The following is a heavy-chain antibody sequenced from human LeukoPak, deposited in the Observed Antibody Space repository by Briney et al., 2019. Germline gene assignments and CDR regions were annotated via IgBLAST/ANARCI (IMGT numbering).Heavy chain of an antibody. J-gene: IGHJ4*02. CDR1: GYTFTNYW. CDR2: INPGGSDT. V-gene: IGHV5-51*01. D-gene: IGHD1-1*01. Sequence: GESLKISCKASGYTFTNYWIGWVRQMPGKGLEWVGTINPGGSDTRYSPSFQGQVTISADKSISTAYLQWSSLKASDTAMYYCARRSGTAIGFDYWGQGTLVTVSS. CDR3: ARRSGTAIGFDY.